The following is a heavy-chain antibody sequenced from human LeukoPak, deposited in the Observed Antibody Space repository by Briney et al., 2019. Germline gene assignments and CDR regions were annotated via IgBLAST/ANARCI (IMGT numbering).Heavy chain of an antibody. CDR1: GGSFSGYY. CDR3: ARGYKGSIAARFSWFDP. J-gene: IGHJ5*02. CDR2: INHSGST. D-gene: IGHD6-6*01. Sequence: SGTLSLTCAVYGGSFSGYYWSWIRQPPGKGLEWIGEINHSGSTNYNPSLKSRVTISVDTSKNQFSLKLSSVTAADTAVYYCARGYKGSIAARFSWFDPWGQGTLVTVSS. V-gene: IGHV4-34*01.